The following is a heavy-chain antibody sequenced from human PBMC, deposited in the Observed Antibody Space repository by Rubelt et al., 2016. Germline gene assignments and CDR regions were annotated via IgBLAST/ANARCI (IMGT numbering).Heavy chain of an antibody. CDR1: GGSFSGYY. CDR2: IYDSGTT. V-gene: IGHV4-34*01. Sequence: QVQLQQWGAGLLKPSETLSLTCAVYGGSFSGYYWSWIRQPPGKGLEWIGYIYDSGTTYYNPSLKSRITISVDTSKNQFSLKLSSVTAADTAVYYCARVIPTYNWFDPWGQGTLVTVSS. D-gene: IGHD3-16*02. J-gene: IGHJ5*02. CDR3: ARVIPTYNWFDP.